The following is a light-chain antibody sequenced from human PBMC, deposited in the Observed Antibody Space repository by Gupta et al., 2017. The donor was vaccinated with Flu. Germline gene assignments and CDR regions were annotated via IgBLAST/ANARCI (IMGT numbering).Light chain of an antibody. CDR1: QSIGSY. CDR3: QQYGASPMYT. Sequence: DRVTITCRASQSIGSYLAWYQQRPGRAPKLLIYRASTLESGVPSRFSGSRSGTEFTLTISALQPEDFATYYCQQYGASPMYTFGQGTKLEIK. V-gene: IGKV1-5*03. CDR2: RAS. J-gene: IGKJ2*01.